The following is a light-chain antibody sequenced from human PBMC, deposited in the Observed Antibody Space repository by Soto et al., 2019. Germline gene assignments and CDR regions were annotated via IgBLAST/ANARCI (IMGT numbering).Light chain of an antibody. Sequence: DIQMTQSPSTLSASVGDRVTITCRASQSISSWLAWYQQKPGKAPKLLIYDASSLESGVPSRFSGSGSGTEFTLTISSMHTADFAHYYCQQYNSYSGTFGQGTKVDIK. J-gene: IGKJ1*01. V-gene: IGKV1-5*01. CDR3: QQYNSYSGT. CDR1: QSISSW. CDR2: DAS.